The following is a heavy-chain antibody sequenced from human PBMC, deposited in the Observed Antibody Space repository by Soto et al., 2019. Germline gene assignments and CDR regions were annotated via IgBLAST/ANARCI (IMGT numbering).Heavy chain of an antibody. V-gene: IGHV4-39*01. J-gene: IGHJ6*02. Sequence: XETLSLTCTVSGGSISSSSYYWGWLRQPPGKGLEWIGSIYYSGSTYYNPSLKSRVTISVDTSKNQFSLKLRAVTAADTAVYYCSRHRADFWSGYGTMDVWGQGTTVTVSS. CDR2: IYYSGST. CDR3: SRHRADFWSGYGTMDV. CDR1: GGSISSSSYY. D-gene: IGHD3-3*01.